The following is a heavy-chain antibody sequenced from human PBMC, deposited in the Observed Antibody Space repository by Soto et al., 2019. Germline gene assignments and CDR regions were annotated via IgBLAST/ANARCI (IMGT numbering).Heavy chain of an antibody. D-gene: IGHD2-15*01. Sequence: GASVKVCCRSSGYTFTSYAMHWVRQAPGQRLEWMGWINAGNGNTKYSQKFQGRVTITRDTSASTAYMELSSLRSEDTAVYYCARDWGYCSGGSCPSYFDYWGQGTLVTVSS. V-gene: IGHV1-3*01. CDR2: INAGNGNT. CDR3: ARDWGYCSGGSCPSYFDY. J-gene: IGHJ4*02. CDR1: GYTFTSYA.